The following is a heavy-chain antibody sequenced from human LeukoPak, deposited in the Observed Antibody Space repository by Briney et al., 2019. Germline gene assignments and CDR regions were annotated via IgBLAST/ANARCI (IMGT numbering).Heavy chain of an antibody. CDR1: GFTVSCNY. CDR2: IYSGGST. Sequence: GGSLRLSCAASGFTVSCNYMSWVRQAPGKGLEWVSVIYSGGSTYYADSVKGRFTISRDNSKNTLYLQMNSLRAEDTAVYYCAREKLGPDSSGYHYWGQGTLVTVSS. J-gene: IGHJ4*02. CDR3: AREKLGPDSSGYHY. D-gene: IGHD3-22*01. V-gene: IGHV3-53*01.